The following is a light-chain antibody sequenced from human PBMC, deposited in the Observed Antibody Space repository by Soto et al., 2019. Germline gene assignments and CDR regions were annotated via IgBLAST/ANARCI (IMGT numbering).Light chain of an antibody. CDR3: QQYGSSPRT. V-gene: IGKV3-20*01. CDR2: GAS. CDR1: QSVSSN. Sequence: IVLTQSPATLSVSPGERATLSCRASQSVSSNLAWYQQKPGQGPRLLIYGASSRATGIPDRFSGSGSGTDFTLIISRLEPEDFAMYYCQQYGSSPRTFGQGTKVDIK. J-gene: IGKJ1*01.